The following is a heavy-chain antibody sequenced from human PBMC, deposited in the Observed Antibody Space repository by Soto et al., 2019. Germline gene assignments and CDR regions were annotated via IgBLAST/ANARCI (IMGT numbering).Heavy chain of an antibody. V-gene: IGHV3-33*01. CDR2: IWYDGSNE. CDR1: EFTFSSYG. J-gene: IGHJ6*02. CDR3: ARDGAVGYGMDV. Sequence: QVQLVESGGGVVQPGRSLRLSCAASEFTFSSYGMHWVRKAPGKGLEWVAVIWYDGSNEYYADSVKGRFTISRDNSKNTLYLQMNSLRAEDTAVYYCARDGAVGYGMDVWGQGTTVTVSS.